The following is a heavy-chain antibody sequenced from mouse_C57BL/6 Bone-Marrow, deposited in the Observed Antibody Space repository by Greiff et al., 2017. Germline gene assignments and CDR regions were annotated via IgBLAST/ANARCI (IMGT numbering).Heavy chain of an antibody. Sequence: VQLQESGAELVRPGASVKLSCKASGYTFTDYYINWVKQRPGQGLEWIARIYPGSGNTYYNEKFKGQATLTAEKSSSTSYMQLSSLTSEDSAVYFCARSRDGYYPSYAMDYWGQGTSGTVAS. CDR3: ARSRDGYYPSYAMDY. CDR1: GYTFTDYY. V-gene: IGHV1-76*01. D-gene: IGHD2-3*01. J-gene: IGHJ4*01. CDR2: IYPGSGNT.